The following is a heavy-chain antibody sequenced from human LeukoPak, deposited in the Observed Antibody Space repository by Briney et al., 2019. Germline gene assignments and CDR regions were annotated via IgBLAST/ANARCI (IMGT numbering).Heavy chain of an antibody. D-gene: IGHD3-22*01. Sequence: SVKVSCKASGGTFSSYAISWVRQAPGQGLEWMGRIIPILGIANYAQKFQGRVTITSDKSTSTAYMELSSLRSEDTAVYYCARARVNYYDSSGFFDYWGQGTLVTVSS. V-gene: IGHV1-69*04. CDR1: GGTFSSYA. J-gene: IGHJ4*02. CDR2: IIPILGIA. CDR3: ARARVNYYDSSGFFDY.